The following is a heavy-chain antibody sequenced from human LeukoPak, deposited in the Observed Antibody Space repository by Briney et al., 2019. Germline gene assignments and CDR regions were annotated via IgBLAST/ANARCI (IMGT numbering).Heavy chain of an antibody. CDR1: GFTFSTYS. CDR2: ISGSGSFK. Sequence: GGSLRLSCAASGFTFSTYSMNWVRQAPGKGLEGVSSISGSGSFKFYTDSVKGRFTISRDNVKRSLYLQLSSLRAEDTAVYYCARDYYGDYYQSGYGMDVWGQGTTVTVSS. V-gene: IGHV3-21*01. CDR3: ARDYYGDYYQSGYGMDV. J-gene: IGHJ6*02. D-gene: IGHD4-17*01.